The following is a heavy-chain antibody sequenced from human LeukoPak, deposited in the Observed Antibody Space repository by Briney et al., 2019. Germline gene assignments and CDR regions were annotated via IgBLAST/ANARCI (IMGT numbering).Heavy chain of an antibody. V-gene: IGHV3-30-3*01. D-gene: IGHD3-22*01. CDR3: ARESRLVVVILFDY. CDR1: GFTFSSYA. J-gene: IGHJ4*02. Sequence: GGSLRLSCVASGFTFSSYAMHWVRQAPGKGLEWVAVISYDGSNKYYADSVKGRFTISRDNSKNTLYLQMNSLRAEDTAVYYCARESRLVVVILFDYWGQGTLVTVSS. CDR2: ISYDGSNK.